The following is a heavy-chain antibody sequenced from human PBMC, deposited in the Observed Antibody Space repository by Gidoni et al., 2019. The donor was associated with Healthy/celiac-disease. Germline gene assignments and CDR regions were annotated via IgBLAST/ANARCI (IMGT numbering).Heavy chain of an antibody. V-gene: IGHV1-2*02. J-gene: IGHJ4*02. CDR3: ARDGWKESSGSPGY. CDR1: GYTFTGYY. CDR2: INPNSGGP. Sequence: QVQLVQSGAEVKKPGASVKGSCKAPGYTFTGYYMHWVRQAPGQGLEWMGWINPNSGGPNSAQKFQGRVTMTRDTSIRTSYMELSRLRSYDTAVYYCARDGWKESSGSPGYWGQGTLVTVSS. D-gene: IGHD5-12*01.